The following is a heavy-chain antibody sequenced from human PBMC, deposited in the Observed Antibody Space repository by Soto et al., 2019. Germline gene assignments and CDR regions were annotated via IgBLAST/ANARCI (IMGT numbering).Heavy chain of an antibody. CDR1: GFSLSNARMG. J-gene: IGHJ6*03. Sequence: QVTLKESGPVLVKPTETLTLTCTVSGFSLSNARMGVSWIRQPPGKALEWLAHIFSNDEKSYSTSLKSRLTISKDTSKSQVVLTMTNMDPVDTATYYCARMHQYDYGDYVSNPHSLGYYYMDVWGKGTTVTVSS. V-gene: IGHV2-26*01. D-gene: IGHD4-17*01. CDR2: IFSNDEK. CDR3: ARMHQYDYGDYVSNPHSLGYYYMDV.